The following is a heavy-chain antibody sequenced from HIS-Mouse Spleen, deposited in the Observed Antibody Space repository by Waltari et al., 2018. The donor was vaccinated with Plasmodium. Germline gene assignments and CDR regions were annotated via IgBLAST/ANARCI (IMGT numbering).Heavy chain of an antibody. V-gene: IGHV3-7*01. Sequence: EVQLVESGGGLVQPGGSLRLSCAASGFTLSSYWMSWVRQAPGKGMEGVANIKEYGSENYYVDSVKGRFTISRDNAKNSLYLQLNSLRAEDTAVYYCACSWYWYFDLWGRGTLVTVSS. CDR1: GFTLSSYW. D-gene: IGHD6-13*01. CDR2: IKEYGSEN. CDR3: ACSWYWYFDL. J-gene: IGHJ2*01.